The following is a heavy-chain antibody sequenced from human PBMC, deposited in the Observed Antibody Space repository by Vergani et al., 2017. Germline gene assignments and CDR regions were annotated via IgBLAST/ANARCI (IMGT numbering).Heavy chain of an antibody. Sequence: QVQLQQSGPGLVKPSQTLSLTCAISGDSVSSNSAAWNWIRQSPSRGLEWLGRTYYRSKWYNDYAVSVKSRITINPDTSKNQFSLQLNSGTPEDTAVYYCAREENKKSYYDFWSQLNDAFDIWGQGTMVTVSS. CDR3: AREENKKSYYDFWSQLNDAFDI. V-gene: IGHV6-1*01. J-gene: IGHJ3*02. D-gene: IGHD3-3*01. CDR1: GDSVSSNSAA. CDR2: TYYRSKWYN.